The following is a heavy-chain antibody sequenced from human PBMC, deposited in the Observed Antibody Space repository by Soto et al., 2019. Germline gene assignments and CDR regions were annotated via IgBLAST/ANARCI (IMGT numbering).Heavy chain of an antibody. CDR1: GDSITNYY. CDR2: IYTTGST. D-gene: IGHD3-9*01. CDR3: ARAGSPYDIFFDS. J-gene: IGHJ4*02. V-gene: IGHV4-4*07. Sequence: SETLSLTCAVSGDSITNYYWSWIRQPAGKRMQWIGRIYTTGSTSYHPSLKSRVTMSLDTSRNQVSLKLTSVTAADTAVYFCARAGSPYDIFFDSWGLGTLVTVSS.